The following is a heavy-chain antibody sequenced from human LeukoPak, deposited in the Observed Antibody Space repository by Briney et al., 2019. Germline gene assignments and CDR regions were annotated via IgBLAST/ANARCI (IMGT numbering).Heavy chain of an antibody. V-gene: IGHV3-30-3*01. D-gene: IGHD3-22*01. CDR2: ISYDGSNK. Sequence: GRSLRLSCAASGFTFSSYAMHWVRQAPGKGLEWVAVISYDGSNKYYADSVKGRFTISRDNSKNTLYLQMNSLRAEDTAVYYCARGRSGYYKDYWGQGTLVTVSS. CDR1: GFTFSSYA. J-gene: IGHJ4*02. CDR3: ARGRSGYYKDY.